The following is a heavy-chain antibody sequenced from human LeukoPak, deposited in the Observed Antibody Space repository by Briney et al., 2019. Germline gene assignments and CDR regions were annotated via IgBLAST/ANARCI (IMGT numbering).Heavy chain of an antibody. V-gene: IGHV4-39*01. CDR3: ARHEYSGSYYGLSWFDP. J-gene: IGHJ5*02. D-gene: IGHD1-26*01. CDR2: IYYSGTT. Sequence: SETLSLTCTVSGGSISSSGYYWGWIRQPPGKGLEWIASIYYSGTTYYNPSLKSRVTISVDTSKNQLSLELSSLTAADTAVYYCARHEYSGSYYGLSWFDPWGQGTLVTVSS. CDR1: GGSISSSGYY.